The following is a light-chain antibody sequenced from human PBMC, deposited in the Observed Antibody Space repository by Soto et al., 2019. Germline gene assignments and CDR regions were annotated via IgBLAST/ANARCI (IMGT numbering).Light chain of an antibody. Sequence: EIVLTQSPGTLSLSPGERATLSCRASQSVSSNYLAWYQQKPGQAPRLLIYGASKRATGIADRFSGSGSGTDFTLTINRLEPEDFAVYYCQQYGSSPLFTFGPGTKVEIK. CDR3: QQYGSSPLFT. CDR1: QSVSSNY. J-gene: IGKJ3*01. V-gene: IGKV3-20*01. CDR2: GAS.